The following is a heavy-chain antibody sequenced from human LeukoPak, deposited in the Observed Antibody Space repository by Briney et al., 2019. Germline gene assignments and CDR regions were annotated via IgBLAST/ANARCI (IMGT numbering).Heavy chain of an antibody. V-gene: IGHV4-30-2*01. J-gene: IGHJ4*02. CDR3: ASFSVVAGTY. D-gene: IGHD6-19*01. CDR2: IYHSGST. Sequence: SETLSLTCAVSGGSISSGGYSWSWIRQPPGKGLEWIGYIYHSGSTYYNPSLKSRVTISVDRSKNQFSLKLSSVTAADTAVYYCASFSVVAGTYWGQGTLVTVSS. CDR1: GGSISSGGYS.